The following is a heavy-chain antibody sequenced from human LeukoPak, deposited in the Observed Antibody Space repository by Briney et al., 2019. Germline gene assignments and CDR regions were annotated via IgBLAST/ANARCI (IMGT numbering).Heavy chain of an antibody. Sequence: GGSLRLSCAASGFTFSSYAMHWVRQAPGKGLEYVSAISSNGGSTYYANSVKGRFTISRDNSKNTPYLQMGSLRAEDMAVYYCARDGPSGRSPLYYYYGMDVWGQGTTVTVSS. CDR3: ARDGPSGRSPLYYYYGMDV. J-gene: IGHJ6*02. CDR2: ISSNGGST. D-gene: IGHD1-26*01. CDR1: GFTFSSYA. V-gene: IGHV3-64*01.